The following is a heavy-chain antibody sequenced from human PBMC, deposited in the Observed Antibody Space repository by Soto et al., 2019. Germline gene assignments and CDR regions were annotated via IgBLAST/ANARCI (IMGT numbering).Heavy chain of an antibody. V-gene: IGHV4-30-2*01. CDR2: IYHSGTF. CDR1: GGSISAAGDS. D-gene: IGHD3-22*01. J-gene: IGHJ4*02. Sequence: PSETLSLTCAVSGGSISAAGDSWSWIRQPPGGGLEWIGYIYHSGTFLYNPSLKTRLTMSLDRSNNQFSLTLNSVTAADTAVYYCATLTYYYDSSGYYPIFDYWGQGTLVTVSS. CDR3: ATLTYYYDSSGYYPIFDY.